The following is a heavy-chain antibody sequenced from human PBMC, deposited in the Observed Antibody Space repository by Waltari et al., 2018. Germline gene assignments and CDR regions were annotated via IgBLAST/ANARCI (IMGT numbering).Heavy chain of an antibody. Sequence: EVQLVESGGGLVQPGGSLRLSCAASGFTFSSYWMHWVGQAPGKGLVWVSRINSDGSSTSYADSGKGRFTISRDNAKNTLYLQMNSLRAEDTAVYYCARASRGGVYYFDYWGQGTLVPVSS. CDR3: ARASRGGVYYFDY. CDR1: GFTFSSYW. J-gene: IGHJ4*02. CDR2: INSDGSST. D-gene: IGHD2-8*01. V-gene: IGHV3-74*01.